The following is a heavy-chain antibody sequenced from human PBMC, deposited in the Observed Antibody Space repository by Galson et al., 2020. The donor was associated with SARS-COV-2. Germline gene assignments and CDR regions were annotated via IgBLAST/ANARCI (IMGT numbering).Heavy chain of an antibody. V-gene: IGHV3-30*18. CDR3: AKDANSRRHFRGWIYYYYGMDV. D-gene: IGHD6-19*01. Sequence: TGGSLRLSCAASGFTFSSYGMHWVRPAPGKGLEWVAVISYDGSNKYYADSVKGRFNISRDNSKNTLYLQMNSLRAEDTAVYYCAKDANSRRHFRGWIYYYYGMDVWGQGTTVTVSS. CDR1: GFTFSSYG. J-gene: IGHJ6*02. CDR2: ISYDGSNK.